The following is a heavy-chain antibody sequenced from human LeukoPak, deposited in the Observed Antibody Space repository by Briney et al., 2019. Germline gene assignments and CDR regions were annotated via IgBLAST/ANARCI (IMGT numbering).Heavy chain of an antibody. CDR1: ESTFNTYA. J-gene: IGHJ6*02. CDR2: ISGTGSVT. Sequence: GGSLRLSCAASESTFNTYAMNWVRQAPGKGLEWVSSISGTGSVTFYAESVKGRFTISRDNSKNTLHLQMNSLRAEDTAVYYCARDLWEAPNYYYGMDVWGQGTTVTVSS. V-gene: IGHV3-23*01. CDR3: ARDLWEAPNYYYGMDV. D-gene: IGHD3-16*01.